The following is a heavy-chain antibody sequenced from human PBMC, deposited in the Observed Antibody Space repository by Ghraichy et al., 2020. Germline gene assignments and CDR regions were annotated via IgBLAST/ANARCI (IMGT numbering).Heavy chain of an antibody. J-gene: IGHJ4*02. D-gene: IGHD3-10*01. V-gene: IGHV3-23*01. Sequence: GGSLRLSCAASGFTFSSYAMSWVRRAPGKRLELVSAISGSGGSTYYADSVKGRFTISRDNSKNTLYLQMNSLRAEYTAVYYCAKDVVSWFGELWGGYYFDYWGQGTLVNVSS. CDR1: GFTFSSYA. CDR2: ISGSGGST. CDR3: AKDVVSWFGELWGGYYFDY.